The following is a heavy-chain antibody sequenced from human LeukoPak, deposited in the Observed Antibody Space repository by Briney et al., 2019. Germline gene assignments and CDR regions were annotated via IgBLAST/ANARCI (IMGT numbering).Heavy chain of an antibody. V-gene: IGHV3-23*01. CDR1: GFTFSNSA. Sequence: PGGSLRLSCAASGFTFSNSAMSWVRQAPGKGLEWVSGFTRNDETTSYADSVKGRFTISRDNSRDTLYLQMDSLTAEDTAVYYCAKVKVVGYSTFDYWGQGTLVTVS. CDR3: AKVKVVGYSTFDY. D-gene: IGHD3-22*01. J-gene: IGHJ4*02. CDR2: FTRNDETT.